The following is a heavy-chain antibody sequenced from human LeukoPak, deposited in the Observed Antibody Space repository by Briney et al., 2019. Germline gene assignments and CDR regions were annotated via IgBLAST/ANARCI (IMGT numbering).Heavy chain of an antibody. CDR2: MNHSGST. J-gene: IGHJ4*02. Sequence: SETLSLTCAVYGGSFSGYYWSWIRQPPGKGLEWIGEMNHSGSTNNNPSLKSRVTFSVDTSKNQFSLKLSSVTAADTAVYYCARHEESSGYPASFDYWGQGTLVTVSS. D-gene: IGHD3-22*01. CDR1: GGSFSGYY. CDR3: ARHEESSGYPASFDY. V-gene: IGHV4-34*01.